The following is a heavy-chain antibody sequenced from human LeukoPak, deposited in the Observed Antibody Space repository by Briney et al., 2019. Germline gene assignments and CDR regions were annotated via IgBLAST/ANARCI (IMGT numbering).Heavy chain of an antibody. CDR3: ARAWIQLWLRAYYFDY. Sequence: PSETLSLTCTVSGGSISSYYWSWIRQPPGKGLEWIGEINHSGGTNYNPSLKSRVTISVDTSKNQFSLRLSSVTAADTAVYYCARAWIQLWLRAYYFDYWGQGTLVTVSS. CDR2: INHSGGT. D-gene: IGHD5-18*01. J-gene: IGHJ4*02. V-gene: IGHV4-34*01. CDR1: GGSISSYY.